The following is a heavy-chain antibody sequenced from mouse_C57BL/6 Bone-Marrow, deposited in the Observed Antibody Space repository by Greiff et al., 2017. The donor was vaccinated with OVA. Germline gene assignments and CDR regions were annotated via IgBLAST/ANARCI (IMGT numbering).Heavy chain of an antibody. CDR3: ARDY. Sequence: VKLQQPGAELVRPGTSVKLSCKASGYTFTSYWMHWVKQRPGQGLEWIGVIDPSDSYTNYNQKFKVKATLTVDTSSSTAYMQISSLTSEDSAVYYCARDYWGQGTTLTVSS. V-gene: IGHV1-59*01. CDR1: GYTFTSYW. CDR2: IDPSDSYT. J-gene: IGHJ2*01.